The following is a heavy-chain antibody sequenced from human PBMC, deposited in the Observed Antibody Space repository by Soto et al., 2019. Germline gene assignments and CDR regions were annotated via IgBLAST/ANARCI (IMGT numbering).Heavy chain of an antibody. D-gene: IGHD3-16*02. CDR3: ARESSVYVPFDY. J-gene: IGHJ4*02. V-gene: IGHV1-3*01. CDR1: GYTFTSYA. CDR2: INAGNGNT. Sequence: AGVTVSCKASGYTFTSYAMHWVRQAPGQRLEWMGWINAGNGNTKYSQKFQGRVTITRDTSASTAYMELSSLRSEDTAVYYCARESSVYVPFDYWGQGTLVNVSS.